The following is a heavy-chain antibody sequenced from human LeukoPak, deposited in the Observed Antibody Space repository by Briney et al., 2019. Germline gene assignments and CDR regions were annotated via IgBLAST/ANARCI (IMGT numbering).Heavy chain of an antibody. CDR3: AKPVSGSYSVSSFGFDY. J-gene: IGHJ4*02. Sequence: GGSLRLSCAASGFTFSSYAMSWVRQAPGKGLEWVSAISGSGGSTYYADSVKGRFTISRDKSKNTLYLQMNSLRAEDTAVYYCAKPVSGSYSVSSFGFDYWGQGTLVTVSS. D-gene: IGHD3-10*01. CDR2: ISGSGGST. CDR1: GFTFSSYA. V-gene: IGHV3-23*01.